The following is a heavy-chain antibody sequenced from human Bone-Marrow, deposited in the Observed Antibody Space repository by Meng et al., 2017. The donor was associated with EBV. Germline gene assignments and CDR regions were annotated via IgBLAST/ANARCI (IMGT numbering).Heavy chain of an antibody. CDR1: GGTFSSYA. J-gene: IGHJ5*02. CDR2: IIPIFGTA. Sequence: GQVVQAGAGVKKPGSSVKASCKASGGTFSSYAISWVQQAPGQGLEWMGGIIPIFGTANYAQKFQGRVTITADESTSTAYMELSSLRSEDTAVYYCARDCSGSYNNWFDPWGQGTLVTVSS. D-gene: IGHD1-26*01. V-gene: IGHV1-69*01. CDR3: ARDCSGSYNNWFDP.